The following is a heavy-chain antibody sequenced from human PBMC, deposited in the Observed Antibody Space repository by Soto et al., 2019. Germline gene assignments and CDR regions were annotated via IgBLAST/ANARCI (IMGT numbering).Heavy chain of an antibody. J-gene: IGHJ6*02. V-gene: IGHV1-69*13. CDR1: GGTFSSYA. CDR2: IIPIFGTA. CDR3: ARGGPTSYYYYAMDV. D-gene: IGHD5-12*01. Sequence: GASVKVSCKASGGTFSSYAISWVRHVPGQGLEWMGGIIPIFGTANYAQKFQGRVTITADESTSTAYMELSSLRSEHTAVYYCARGGPTSYYYYAMDVWGQGTTVTVSS.